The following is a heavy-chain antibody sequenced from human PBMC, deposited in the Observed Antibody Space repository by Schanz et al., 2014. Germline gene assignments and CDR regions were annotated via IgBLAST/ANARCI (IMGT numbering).Heavy chain of an antibody. CDR3: ARERRLYDRDDLYYFDS. CDR1: GYIFINSG. V-gene: IGHV1-18*01. Sequence: QVQLVQSGPEVKKPGATVKVSCKASGYIFINSGISWVRQAPGQGLEWMGWISVYNHNKEYDQKFQGRVTMTTDTSTSTACMALTDLRSDDTAVYCCARERRLYDRDDLYYFDSWGQGTLVNVSS. CDR2: ISVYNHNK. J-gene: IGHJ4*02. D-gene: IGHD2-8*01.